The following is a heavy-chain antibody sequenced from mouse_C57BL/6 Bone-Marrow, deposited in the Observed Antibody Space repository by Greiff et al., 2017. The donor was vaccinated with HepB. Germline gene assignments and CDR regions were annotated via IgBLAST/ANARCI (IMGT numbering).Heavy chain of an antibody. J-gene: IGHJ2*01. V-gene: IGHV1-82*01. D-gene: IGHD2-4*01. CDR2: IYPGDGDT. Sequence: VQLQQSGPELVKPGASVKISCKASGYAFSSSWMNWVKQRPGKGLEWIGRIYPGDGDTNYNGKFKGKATLTADKSSSTADMQLSSLTSEDSAVYFCASTIYYDYDGGWGQGTTLTVSS. CDR3: ASTIYYDYDGG. CDR1: GYAFSSSW.